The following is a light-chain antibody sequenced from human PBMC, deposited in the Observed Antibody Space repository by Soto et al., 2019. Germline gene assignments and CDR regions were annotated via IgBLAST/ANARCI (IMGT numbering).Light chain of an antibody. CDR3: MQATQSYT. CDR1: QSLVHIDGHTY. CDR2: KIS. Sequence: DIVLTLTRLSSPVTLGQPASISCRSSQSLVHIDGHTYFNLLQQRPGQPPRLLTYKISNRFPGVPDRFSGSGAGTDFTLKISRVEAEDVGVYYCMQATQSYTFGQGTRLEIK. J-gene: IGKJ2*01. V-gene: IGKV2-24*01.